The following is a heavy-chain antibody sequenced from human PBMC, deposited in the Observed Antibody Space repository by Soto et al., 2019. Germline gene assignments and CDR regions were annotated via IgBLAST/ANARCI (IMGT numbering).Heavy chain of an antibody. CDR3: ARHRRETGTYAQPLDS. CDR1: GFTFSSYAMH. J-gene: IGHJ4*02. CDR2: ICSSGST. D-gene: IGHD1-1*01. V-gene: IGHV4-59*05. Sequence: PGGSLRLSCSASGFTFSSYAMHWVRQAPGKGLAWIGSICSSGSTYYNPSLKSRVTISVDTSRNQFSLRLNSVTAADTAVYYCARHRRETGTYAQPLDSWGQGTLVTVSS.